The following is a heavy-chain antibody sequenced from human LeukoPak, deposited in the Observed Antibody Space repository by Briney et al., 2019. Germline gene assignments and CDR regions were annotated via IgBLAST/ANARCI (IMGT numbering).Heavy chain of an antibody. CDR1: GGTFSSYA. CDR2: IIPIFGTA. D-gene: IGHD2-21*02. J-gene: IGHJ4*02. Sequence: WASVKVSCKASGGTFSSYAISWVRQAPGQGLEWMGGIIPIFGTANYAQKFQGRVTITADESTSTAYMELSSLRSEDTAVYYCARNLYPKSYCGGDCYSPLDYWGQGTLVTVSS. CDR3: ARNLYPKSYCGGDCYSPLDY. V-gene: IGHV1-69*13.